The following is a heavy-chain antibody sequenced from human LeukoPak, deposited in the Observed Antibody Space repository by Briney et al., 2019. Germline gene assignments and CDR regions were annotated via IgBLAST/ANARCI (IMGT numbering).Heavy chain of an antibody. CDR2: IKQDGSEK. V-gene: IGHV3-7*01. J-gene: IGHJ4*02. CDR3: ARDIKTAVGDY. CDR1: GFTFSSYW. Sequence: GGSLRLSCAASGFTFSSYWMSWVRQAPGKGLEWVANIKQDGSEKYYVDPVKGRSTISRDNAKNSLYLQMNSLRAEDTAVYYCARDIKTAVGDYWGQGTLVTVSS. D-gene: IGHD6-13*01.